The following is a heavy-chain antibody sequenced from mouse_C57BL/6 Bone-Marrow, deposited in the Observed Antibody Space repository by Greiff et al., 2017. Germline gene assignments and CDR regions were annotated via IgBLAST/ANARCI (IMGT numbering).Heavy chain of an antibody. CDR2: IYPGNGDT. Sequence: QVQLQQSGAELVRPGASVKMSCKASGYTFTSYNMPWVKQTPRQGLEWIGAIYPGNGDTSYNQQFKGKATLTVDKSSSTAYMQLSSLTSEDSAVYFCARGATVVEGYFDVWGTGTTVTVSS. J-gene: IGHJ1*03. CDR1: GYTFTSYN. CDR3: ARGATVVEGYFDV. D-gene: IGHD1-1*01. V-gene: IGHV1-12*01.